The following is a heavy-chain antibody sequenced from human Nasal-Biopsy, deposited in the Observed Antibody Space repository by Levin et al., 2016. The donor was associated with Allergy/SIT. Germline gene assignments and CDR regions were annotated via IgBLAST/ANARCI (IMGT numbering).Heavy chain of an antibody. D-gene: IGHD3/OR15-3a*01. V-gene: IGHV4-4*02. Sequence: SQTLSLTCDVAGGSVSSSNWWTWVRQPPGKRLEWIGEIFHTGKINYNPSLKSRVTMSVDKSKNQFSLRLNSVTAADTAVYYCVRRPLYTDSRRDFLGQFDSWGQGSVLTVSS. CDR3: VRRPLYTDSRRDFLGQFDS. CDR1: GGSVSSSNW. J-gene: IGHJ5*01. CDR2: IFHTGKI.